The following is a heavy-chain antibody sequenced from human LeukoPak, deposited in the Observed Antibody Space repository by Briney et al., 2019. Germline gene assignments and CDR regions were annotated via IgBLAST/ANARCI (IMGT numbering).Heavy chain of an antibody. V-gene: IGHV4-34*01. CDR2: INHSGST. D-gene: IGHD5-12*01. J-gene: IGHJ4*02. CDR1: GFTFSSYW. Sequence: GSLRPSCAASGFTFSSYWMSWIRQPPGKGLEWIGEINHSGSTNYNPSLKSRVTISVDTSKNQFSLKLSSVTAADTAVYYCARGDLGPSVDIVATMLLGAYFDYWGQGTLVTVSS. CDR3: ARGDLGPSVDIVATMLLGAYFDY.